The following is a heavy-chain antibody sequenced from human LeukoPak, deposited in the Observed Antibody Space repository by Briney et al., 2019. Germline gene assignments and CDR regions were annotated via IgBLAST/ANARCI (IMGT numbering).Heavy chain of an antibody. CDR3: ARQAISGYDPPPFDS. CDR2: LYYSGST. V-gene: IGHV4-39*01. D-gene: IGHD5-12*01. Sequence: KPSETLSLTCTVSGGSISSSTYYWGWIRQPPGKGLEWIGNLYYSGSTYYNPSLKSRVTISVDTSKNQFSLKLSSVTAADTAVYYCARQAISGYDPPPFDSWGQGXLVTV. CDR1: GGSISSSTYY. J-gene: IGHJ4*02.